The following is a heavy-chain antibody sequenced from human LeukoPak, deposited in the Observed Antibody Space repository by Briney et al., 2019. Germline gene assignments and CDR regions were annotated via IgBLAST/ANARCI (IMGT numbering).Heavy chain of an antibody. J-gene: IGHJ3*02. V-gene: IGHV4-61*02. CDR2: IYTSGST. Sequence: SQTLSLTCTVSSGSVSSGSHYWNWIRQPAGKGLEWIGLIYTSGSTYFNPPLKSRVTMSVDTSKNQFSLKLSSVTAADTAVYYCARDSPGQAAFDIWGQGTMVTVSS. CDR1: SGSVSSGSHY. CDR3: ARDSPGQAAFDI.